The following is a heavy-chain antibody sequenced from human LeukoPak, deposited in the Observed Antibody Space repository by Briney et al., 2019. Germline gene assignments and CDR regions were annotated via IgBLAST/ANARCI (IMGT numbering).Heavy chain of an antibody. CDR3: ARSPRYCSGGSCYSEDAFDI. CDR1: GGSISSGGYS. V-gene: IGHV4-30-2*01. Sequence: SQTLSLTCAVSGGSISSGGYSWSWIRQPPGKGLEWIRYIYHSGSTYYNPSLKSRVTISVDRSKNQFSLKLSSVTAADTAVYYCARSPRYCSGGSCYSEDAFDIWGQGTMVTVSS. D-gene: IGHD2-15*01. CDR2: IYHSGST. J-gene: IGHJ3*02.